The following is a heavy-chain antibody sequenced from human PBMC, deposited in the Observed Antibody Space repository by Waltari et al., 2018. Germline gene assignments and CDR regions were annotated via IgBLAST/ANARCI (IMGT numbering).Heavy chain of an antibody. CDR3: ARGVPYGSGSWWFDP. CDR2: INHSGST. V-gene: IGHV4-34*01. D-gene: IGHD3-10*01. Sequence: QVQLQQWGAGLLKPSETLSLTCAVYGGSFSGYYWSWIRQPPGKGLEWIGEINHSGSTNYNPSLKSRVTISVDTSKNQFSLKLSSVTAADTAVYYCARGVPYGSGSWWFDPWGQGTLVTVSS. CDR1: GGSFSGYY. J-gene: IGHJ5*02.